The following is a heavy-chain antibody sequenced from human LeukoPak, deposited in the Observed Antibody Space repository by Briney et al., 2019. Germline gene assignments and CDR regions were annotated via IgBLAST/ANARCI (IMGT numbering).Heavy chain of an antibody. CDR2: INPNSGGT. CDR3: ARDYGGNVLLTSFDY. V-gene: IGHV1-2*02. J-gene: IGHJ4*02. Sequence: ASVKVSCKASGYTFTGYYMHWVRQAPGQGLEWMGWINPNSGGTNYAQKFQGRVTMTRDTSISTAYMELSRLRSDDTAVYYCARDYGGNVLLTSFDYWGQGTLVTVSS. CDR1: GYTFTGYY. D-gene: IGHD4-23*01.